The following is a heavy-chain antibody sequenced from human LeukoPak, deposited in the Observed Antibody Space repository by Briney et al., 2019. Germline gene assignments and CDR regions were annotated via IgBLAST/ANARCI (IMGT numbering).Heavy chain of an antibody. CDR1: GFTFTRYW. J-gene: IGHJ4*02. CDR3: ARDSSSWPYYFDY. CDR2: IYPGDSAT. D-gene: IGHD6-13*01. V-gene: IGHV5-51*01. Sequence: HGESLKISCKGSGFTFTRYWIAWVRQMPGKGLDWMGIIYPGDSATRYSPSFRGQVTISADKSISTAYLQWSSLKASATAMYYCARDSSSWPYYFDYWGQGTLVTVSS.